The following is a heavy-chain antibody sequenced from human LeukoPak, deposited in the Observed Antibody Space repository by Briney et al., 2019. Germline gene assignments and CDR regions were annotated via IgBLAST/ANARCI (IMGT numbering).Heavy chain of an antibody. D-gene: IGHD3/OR15-3a*01. CDR3: VKARGAGSHKDWYFDY. CDR2: LSGSGGSV. CDR1: GFTFNNYG. Sequence: GGSLRLSCSASGFTFNNYGMIWVRQAPGKGLEWVSGLSGSGGSVWYADSVKGRFTIFRDNPKNTLYLQMNSLRAEDTAIYYCVKARGAGSHKDWYFDYWGQGTLVTVSS. V-gene: IGHV3-23*01. J-gene: IGHJ4*02.